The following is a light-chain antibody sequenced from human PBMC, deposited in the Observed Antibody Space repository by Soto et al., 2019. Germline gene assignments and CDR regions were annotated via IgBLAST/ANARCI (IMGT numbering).Light chain of an antibody. V-gene: IGLV2-23*01. J-gene: IGLJ1*01. CDR1: SSDVGSYNL. CDR3: CSYAGSSTS. CDR2: EGS. Sequence: QSVLTQPASVSGSPGQSITISCTGTSSDVGSYNLVSWYQQYPGKAPKLMIYEGSKRPSGVSNRFSGSKSGNTASLTISGLQAEDEADYYCCSYAGSSTSFGTGTKVTVL.